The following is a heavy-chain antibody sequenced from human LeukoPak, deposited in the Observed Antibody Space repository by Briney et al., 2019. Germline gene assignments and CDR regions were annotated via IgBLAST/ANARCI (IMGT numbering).Heavy chain of an antibody. CDR3: ARARLRFDY. Sequence: SETLSLICTVSGGSVSSGSYYWGWIRQPPGKGLEWIGYIYYSGSTNYNPSLKSRVTISVDTSKNQFSLKLSSVTAADTAVYYCARARLRFDYWGQGTLVTVSS. D-gene: IGHD5-12*01. J-gene: IGHJ4*02. V-gene: IGHV4-61*01. CDR2: IYYSGST. CDR1: GGSVSSGSYY.